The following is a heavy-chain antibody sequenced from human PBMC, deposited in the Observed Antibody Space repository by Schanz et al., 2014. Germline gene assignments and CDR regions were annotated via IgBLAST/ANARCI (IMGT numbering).Heavy chain of an antibody. CDR1: GFTFSSYA. V-gene: IGHV3-74*02. J-gene: IGHJ3*02. CDR3: TRSYYDFSWGSYRFRAFDM. CDR2: TNGDGTNA. D-gene: IGHD3-16*02. Sequence: EVQLLESGGGLVQPGGSLRLSCAASGFTFSSYAMSWVRQVPGKGLEWVSCTNGDGTNAKYADSVKGRFTISRDNAKKTLSLQMISLRAEDTAIYFCTRSYYDFSWGSYRFRAFDMWGQGTTXIVSS.